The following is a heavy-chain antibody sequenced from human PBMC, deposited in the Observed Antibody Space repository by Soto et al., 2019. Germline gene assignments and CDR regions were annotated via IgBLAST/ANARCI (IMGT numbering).Heavy chain of an antibody. Sequence: QVQLVQSGAEVKKPGSSVKVSCKASGGTFSSYAISWVRQAPGQGLEWMGGIIPIFGTANYAQKFQGRVTITADKSTSTAYMELSSLRSEDTAVYYCARDGGIYADYEDYYYYGIDVWGQGTTVTVSS. D-gene: IGHD4-17*01. J-gene: IGHJ6*02. V-gene: IGHV1-69*06. CDR2: IIPIFGTA. CDR1: GGTFSSYA. CDR3: ARDGGIYADYEDYYYYGIDV.